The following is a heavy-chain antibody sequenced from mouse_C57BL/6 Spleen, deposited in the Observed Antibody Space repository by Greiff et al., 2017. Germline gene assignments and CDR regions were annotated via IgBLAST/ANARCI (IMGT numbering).Heavy chain of an antibody. CDR2: ISSGGSYT. CDR3: ARRDYDYDGWYFDV. V-gene: IGHV5-6*01. D-gene: IGHD2-4*01. J-gene: IGHJ1*03. CDR1: GFTFSSYG. Sequence: EVQLVESGGDLVKPGGSLKLSCAASGFTFSSYGMSWVRQTPDKRLEWVATISSGGSYTYYPDSVQGRFTISRDNAKNTLYLQMSSLKSEDTAMYYCARRDYDYDGWYFDVWGTGTTVTVSS.